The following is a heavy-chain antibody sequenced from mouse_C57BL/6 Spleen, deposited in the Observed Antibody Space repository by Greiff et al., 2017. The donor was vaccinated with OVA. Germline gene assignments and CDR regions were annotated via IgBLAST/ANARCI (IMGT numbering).Heavy chain of an antibody. CDR1: GYTFTSYT. CDR3: ARDGYYDWFAY. Sequence: QVQLQQSGAELARPGASVKMSCKASGYTFTSYTMHWVKQRPGQGLEWIGYINPSSGYTKYNQKFKGKATLTADKSSSTAYMQLSSLTSEDSAVYYCARDGYYDWFAYWGQGTLVTVSA. J-gene: IGHJ3*01. V-gene: IGHV1-4*01. D-gene: IGHD2-3*01. CDR2: INPSSGYT.